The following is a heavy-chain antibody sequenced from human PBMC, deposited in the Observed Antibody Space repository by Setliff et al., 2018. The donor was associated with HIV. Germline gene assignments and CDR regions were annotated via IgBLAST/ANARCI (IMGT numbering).Heavy chain of an antibody. CDR2: ITGGGDKI. CDR3: ARGVPGICSGGTCYLEY. V-gene: IGHV3-23*01. Sequence: GGSLRLSCAASGFIFSNYGMTWVRQSPGKGLQWLTAITGGGDKIDYINSVKGRFTISRDNSKNMLYLQMDSLRVEDTAVYYCARGVPGICSGGTCYLEYWGQGALVTVSS. D-gene: IGHD2-15*01. CDR1: GFIFSNYG. J-gene: IGHJ4*02.